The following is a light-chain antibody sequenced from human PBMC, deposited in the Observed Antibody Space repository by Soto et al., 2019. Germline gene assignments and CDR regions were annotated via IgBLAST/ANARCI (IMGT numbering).Light chain of an antibody. CDR2: EVN. Sequence: QSVLTQPPSASGSPGQSVTISCTGTSSGVGGYNYVSWYQQHPGKAPKLMIYEVNKRPSGVPDRFSGSKSGNTASLTVSGLQAEDEADYYCSSYADSNNYVFGTGTKVTVL. V-gene: IGLV2-8*01. CDR1: SSGVGGYNY. CDR3: SSYADSNNYV. J-gene: IGLJ1*01.